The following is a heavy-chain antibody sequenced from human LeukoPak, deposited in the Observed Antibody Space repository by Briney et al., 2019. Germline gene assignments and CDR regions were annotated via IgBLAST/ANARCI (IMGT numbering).Heavy chain of an antibody. Sequence: ASVKVSCKASGYTFTSYDINWVRQATGQGLEWMGWMNPNSGNTGYAQKFQGRVTMTTDTSTSTAYMELRSLRSDDTAVYYCARDGGYWSSPEDPWGQGTLVTVSS. D-gene: IGHD2-2*01. CDR3: ARDGGYWSSPEDP. V-gene: IGHV1-8*01. CDR2: MNPNSGNT. CDR1: GYTFTSYD. J-gene: IGHJ5*02.